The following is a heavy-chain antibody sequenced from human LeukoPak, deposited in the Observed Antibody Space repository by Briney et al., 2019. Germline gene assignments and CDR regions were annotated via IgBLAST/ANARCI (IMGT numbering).Heavy chain of an antibody. D-gene: IGHD2-2*01. V-gene: IGHV4-4*07. CDR2: ISTSGST. CDR1: GGSISSYY. CDR3: ARVKEIVVVPAALNWFDP. Sequence: PSETLSLTCTVSGGSISSYYWSWIRQPAGKGLESIGHISTSGSTNYNPSLKSRVTMSVDTSKNQFSLKLSSVTAADTAVYYCARVKEIVVVPAALNWFDPWGQGTLVTVSS. J-gene: IGHJ5*02.